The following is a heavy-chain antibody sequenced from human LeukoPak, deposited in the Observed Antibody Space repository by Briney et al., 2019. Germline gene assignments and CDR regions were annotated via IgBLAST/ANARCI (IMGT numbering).Heavy chain of an antibody. CDR2: IYPGDSDT. Sequence: GESLKISCKGCGYSFTSYWIGWVRQLPGKVLEWMGIIYPGDSDTRYSPSFQGQVTISADKSSSTAYLQWSSLKASDTAMYYCARPIAAAGTGGDAFDIWGQGTMVTVSS. CDR3: ARPIAAAGTGGDAFDI. J-gene: IGHJ3*02. D-gene: IGHD6-13*01. CDR1: GYSFTSYW. V-gene: IGHV5-51*01.